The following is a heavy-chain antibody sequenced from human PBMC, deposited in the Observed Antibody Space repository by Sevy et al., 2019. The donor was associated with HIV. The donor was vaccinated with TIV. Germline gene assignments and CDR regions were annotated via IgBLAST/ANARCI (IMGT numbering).Heavy chain of an antibody. Sequence: ASVKVSCKASGYTFTSYGISWVRQAPGQGLEWMGWISAYNGNTNYAQKLQGRVTMTTDTSTSTAYMELRSLRSDDTAVYYCARDEGKTWVPRVVWFDPWGQGTLVTVSS. V-gene: IGHV1-18*01. CDR2: ISAYNGNT. J-gene: IGHJ5*02. CDR1: GYTFTSYG. CDR3: ARDEGKTWVPRVVWFDP. D-gene: IGHD2-15*01.